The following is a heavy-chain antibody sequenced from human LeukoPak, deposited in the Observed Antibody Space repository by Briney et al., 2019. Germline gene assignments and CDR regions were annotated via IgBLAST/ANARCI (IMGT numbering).Heavy chain of an antibody. Sequence: GGSLRLSCAASGFTFSTYAMSRVRQAPGKGLEWVSGISGSGGSTFYADSVKGRFTTSRDNSKNTLYVQMKSLRAEDTAVYYCATPSVDTSMVDSHFDSWGQGTLVTVSS. CDR1: GFTFSTYA. CDR3: ATPSVDTSMVDSHFDS. CDR2: ISGSGGST. D-gene: IGHD5-18*01. J-gene: IGHJ4*02. V-gene: IGHV3-23*01.